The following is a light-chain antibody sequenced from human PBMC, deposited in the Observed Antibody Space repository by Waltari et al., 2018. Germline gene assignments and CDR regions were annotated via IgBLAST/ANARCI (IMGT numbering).Light chain of an antibody. CDR1: ALPKQY. V-gene: IGLV3-25*03. J-gene: IGLJ3*02. CDR3: QSADISSSYRV. CDR2: KDT. Sequence: SHDLTQPPSVSVSPGQTARITCSGDALPKQYAYWFQKKPGQAPVLVIYKDTERPSGIPERFSGSSSGTTVTLPITGVQADDEADYYCQSADISSSYRVFGGGTKLSVL.